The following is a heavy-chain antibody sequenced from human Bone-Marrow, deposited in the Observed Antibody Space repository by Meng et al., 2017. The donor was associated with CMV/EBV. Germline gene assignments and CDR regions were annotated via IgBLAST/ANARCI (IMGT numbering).Heavy chain of an antibody. J-gene: IGHJ6*02. CDR2: IKQDGSEK. V-gene: IGHV3-7*01. CDR3: ARDGGYYDFWSGYPARYYGMDV. Sequence: GESLKISCAASGFTFSSYSMNWVRQAPGKGLEWVANIKQDGSEKYYVDSVKGRFTISRDNAKNSLYLQMNSLRAEDTAVYYCARDGGYYDFWSGYPARYYGMDVWGQGTTVTVSS. CDR1: GFTFSSYS. D-gene: IGHD3-3*01.